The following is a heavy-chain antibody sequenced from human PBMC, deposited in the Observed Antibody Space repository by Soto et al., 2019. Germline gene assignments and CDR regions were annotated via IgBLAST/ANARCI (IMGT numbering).Heavy chain of an antibody. CDR2: IIPIFGTA. CDR3: ARVLGFLEYGMDV. Sequence: SVKVSCKASGGTFSSYAISWVRHAPGQGLEWMGGIIPIFGTANYAQKFQGRVTITADESTSTAYMELSSLRSEDTAVYYCARVLGFLEYGMDVWGQGTTVTVSS. J-gene: IGHJ6*02. D-gene: IGHD3-3*01. V-gene: IGHV1-69*13. CDR1: GGTFSSYA.